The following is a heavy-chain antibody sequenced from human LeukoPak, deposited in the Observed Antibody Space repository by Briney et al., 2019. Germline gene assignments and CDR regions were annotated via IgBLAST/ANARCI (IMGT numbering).Heavy chain of an antibody. V-gene: IGHV4-4*07. Sequence: PSETLSLTCTVSGGSINSYYWSWIRQPAGKGLEWIGRIYSSGSTNYNPSLKSRVSMSVDTSKNQFSLKLTSVTAADRAVYYCARGGKATVVTMWGQGILVTVSS. CDR1: GGSINSYY. CDR2: IYSSGST. J-gene: IGHJ4*02. D-gene: IGHD4-23*01. CDR3: ARGGKATVVTM.